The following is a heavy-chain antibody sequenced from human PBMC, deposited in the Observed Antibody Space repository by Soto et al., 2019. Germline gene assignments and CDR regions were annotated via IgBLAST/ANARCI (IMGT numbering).Heavy chain of an antibody. CDR3: ARDLGGVLMRDYYFDY. V-gene: IGHV3-48*01. D-gene: IGHD2-8*01. CDR1: GFTFSSYS. J-gene: IGHJ4*02. CDR2: ISSSSSTK. Sequence: VQLVESGGGLVQPGGSLRLSCAASGFTFSSYSMNWVRQAPGKGLEWVSYISSSSSTKYYADSVKGRFTIARDNAKNSLCLQINSLRAENTAVYYCARDLGGVLMRDYYFDYWGQGTLVTVSS.